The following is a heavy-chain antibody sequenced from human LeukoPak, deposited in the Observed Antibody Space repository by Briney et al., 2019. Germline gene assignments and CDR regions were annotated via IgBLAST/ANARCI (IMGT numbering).Heavy chain of an antibody. V-gene: IGHV4-59*01. CDR3: ATVLGKDFHTWLDP. CDR2: ISYSGTT. CDR1: GVSITTGY. J-gene: IGHJ5*02. Sequence: KASETLSLTCSVSGVSITTGYWSWIRQSPGKGLEWIGYISYSGTTNYNPFLQSRLAMSVDTSKNQFSLELRSVTAADTAVYYCATVLGKDFHTWLDPWGQGTLVTVSS. D-gene: IGHD3-3*01.